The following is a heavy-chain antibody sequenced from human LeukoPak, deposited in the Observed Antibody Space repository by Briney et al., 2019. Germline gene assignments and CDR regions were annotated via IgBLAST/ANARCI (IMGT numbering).Heavy chain of an antibody. D-gene: IGHD1-20*01. CDR1: EFTLSDYY. CDR2: ISTSGRTI. V-gene: IGHV3-11*01. Sequence: GGSLRLSCAASEFTLSDYYMSWIRQAPGKGLEWVSHISTSGRTIYYADSVKGRFTISRHNANNSLYLQMDSLRAEDAGVYCCVRGRRPYNSDAFDIWGQGTMVTVPS. J-gene: IGHJ3*02. CDR3: VRGRRPYNSDAFDI.